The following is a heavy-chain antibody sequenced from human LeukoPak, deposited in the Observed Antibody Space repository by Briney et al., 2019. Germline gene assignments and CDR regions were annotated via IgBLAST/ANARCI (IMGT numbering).Heavy chain of an antibody. J-gene: IGHJ4*02. V-gene: IGHV3-21*01. CDR2: ISSSSSYI. D-gene: IGHD2-2*01. CDR1: GFTFSSYS. Sequence: GGSLRLSCAASGFTFSSYSMNWVRQAPGEGLEWVSSISSSSSYIYYADSVKGRFTISRDNAKNSLYLQMNSLRAEDTAVYYCARDRTLYCSSTSCFLNGDYWGQGTLVTVSS. CDR3: ARDRTLYCSSTSCFLNGDY.